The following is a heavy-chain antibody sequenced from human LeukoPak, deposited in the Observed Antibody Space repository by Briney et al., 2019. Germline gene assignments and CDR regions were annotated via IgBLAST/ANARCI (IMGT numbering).Heavy chain of an antibody. CDR2: IYYSGST. CDR1: GGSISSSSYY. V-gene: IGHV4-39*02. D-gene: IGHD3-10*02. J-gene: IGHJ3*02. CDR3: AREKGACSGSLFLVAFDI. Sequence: PSETLSLTCTVSGGSISSSSYYWGWIRQPPGKGLEWIGSIYYSGSTYYNPSLKSRVTISVDTSKNQFSLKLSSVTAADTAVYYCAREKGACSGSLFLVAFDIWGQGTMVTVSS.